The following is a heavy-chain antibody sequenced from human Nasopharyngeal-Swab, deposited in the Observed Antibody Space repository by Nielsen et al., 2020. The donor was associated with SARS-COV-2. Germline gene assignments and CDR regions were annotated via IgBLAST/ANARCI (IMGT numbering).Heavy chain of an antibody. Sequence: SETLSLTCTVSGGSVSSSRSYWGWIRQPPGKGLEWIGSIYYSGSTYYTPSLESPVTISVDTSKNQFSLNKRSVTAAETAVYYCARAGVDSSTGSSGGCFDYWGQGTLVTVSS. D-gene: IGHD3-9*01. CDR2: IYYSGST. CDR3: ARAGVDSSTGSSGGCFDY. CDR1: GGSVSSSRSY. V-gene: IGHV4-39*01. J-gene: IGHJ4*02.